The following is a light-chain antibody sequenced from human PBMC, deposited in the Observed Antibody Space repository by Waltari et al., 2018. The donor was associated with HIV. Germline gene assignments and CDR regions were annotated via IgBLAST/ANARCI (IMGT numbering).Light chain of an antibody. CDR3: VGWDGSLSGYV. Sequence: QSVLTQPPSASGTPGQTVTISCSGSSSHIGNDNVYWYQQLPGMTPKLLIYKNYQRPSGVPDRFAGSKSGTSASLAISGLRSEDEADYYCVGWDGSLSGYVFGAGTTVTVL. CDR2: KNY. J-gene: IGLJ1*01. V-gene: IGLV1-47*01. CDR1: SSHIGNDN.